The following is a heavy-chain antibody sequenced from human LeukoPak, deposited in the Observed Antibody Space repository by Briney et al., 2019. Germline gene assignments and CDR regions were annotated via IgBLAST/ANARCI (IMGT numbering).Heavy chain of an antibody. CDR3: ARSRIAVVPAANDY. CDR2: ISYDGSNK. V-gene: IGHV3-30-3*01. Sequence: GGSLRLSCAASGFTFSSYAMHWVRQAPGKGLEWVAVISYDGSNKYYADSVKGRFTISRDNSKNTLYLQMNSLRAEDTAAYYCARSRIAVVPAANDYWGQGTLVTVSS. J-gene: IGHJ4*02. D-gene: IGHD2-2*01. CDR1: GFTFSSYA.